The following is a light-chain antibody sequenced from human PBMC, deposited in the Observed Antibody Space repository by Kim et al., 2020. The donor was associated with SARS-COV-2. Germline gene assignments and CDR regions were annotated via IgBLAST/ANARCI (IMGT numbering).Light chain of an antibody. Sequence: SYELTQPPSVSVAPGKAARITCGGNNIGSKSVHWCQQKPGQAPVLVIYSDSDWPSGIPERFSGSNSANTATLTISRVEAGDEADYYCQVWDSDSDHWVFG. V-gene: IGLV3-21*04. CDR3: QVWDSDSDHWV. J-gene: IGLJ3*02. CDR1: NIGSKS. CDR2: SDS.